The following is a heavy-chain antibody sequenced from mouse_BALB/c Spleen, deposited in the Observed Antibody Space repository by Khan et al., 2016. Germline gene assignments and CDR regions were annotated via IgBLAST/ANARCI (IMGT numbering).Heavy chain of an antibody. V-gene: IGHV4-1*02. CDR1: GFDFSRYC. CDR2: INPDSSTI. CDR3: ARLYYYGSSDY. Sequence: EVKLLESGGGLVQPGGSLKLSCAASGFDFSRYCMSWVRQAPGKGLEWIGEINPDSSTINYTPSLKDKFIISRDNAKNTLYLQMSKVRSEDTALYYCARLYYYGSSDYWGQGTTLTVSS. D-gene: IGHD1-1*01. J-gene: IGHJ2*01.